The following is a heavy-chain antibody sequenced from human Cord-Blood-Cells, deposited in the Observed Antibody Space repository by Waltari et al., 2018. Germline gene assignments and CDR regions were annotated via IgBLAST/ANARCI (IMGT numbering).Heavy chain of an antibody. CDR2: IIPIFGTA. V-gene: IGHV1-69*01. Sequence: CKASGGTFSSYAISWVRQAPGQGLEWMGGIIPIFGTANYAQKFQGRVTITADESTSTAYMELSSLRSEDTAVYYCARSLLPAAIAGAFVIWGQGTMVTVSS. D-gene: IGHD2-2*02. CDR3: ARSLLPAAIAGAFVI. J-gene: IGHJ3*02. CDR1: GGTFSSYA.